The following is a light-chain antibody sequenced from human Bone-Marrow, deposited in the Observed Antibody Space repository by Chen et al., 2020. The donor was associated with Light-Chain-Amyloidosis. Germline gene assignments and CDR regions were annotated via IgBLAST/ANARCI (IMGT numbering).Light chain of an antibody. CDR2: RDP. Sequence: SYELTQPPSVSVSPGQTARLTCSGDDLPTKYAYWYQQKPGQAPVLVIHRDPERPSGISERFSGSSSGTTATLTISGVQAEDEADYHCQSADSSGTYEVIFGGGTKLTVL. V-gene: IGLV3-25*03. CDR3: QSADSSGTYEVI. J-gene: IGLJ2*01. CDR1: DLPTKY.